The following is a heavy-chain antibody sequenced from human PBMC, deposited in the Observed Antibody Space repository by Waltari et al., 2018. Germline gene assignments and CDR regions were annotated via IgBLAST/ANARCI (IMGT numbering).Heavy chain of an antibody. J-gene: IGHJ4*02. CDR3: TREEGGATDY. CDR2: IYYSGRT. V-gene: IGHV4-38-2*02. CDR1: GYSFSSGYY. Sequence: QVQLQVSGPGLVTPSETLSPPSAVSGYSFSSGYYWGWIRQPPGKGLEWIGTIYYSGRTFYNPSLKSRVTLSVDTSKNQFSLKLSAGTAADTAVYYCTREEGGATDYWGQGTLVTVSS. D-gene: IGHD1-26*01.